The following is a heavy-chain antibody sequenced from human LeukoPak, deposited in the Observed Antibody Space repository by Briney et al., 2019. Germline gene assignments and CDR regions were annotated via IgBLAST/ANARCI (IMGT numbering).Heavy chain of an antibody. V-gene: IGHV1-2*02. D-gene: IGHD3-9*01. CDR2: INPNSGGT. CDR1: GYTFSGFY. CDR3: ARSPHILTGENFDY. J-gene: IGHJ4*02. Sequence: GASVKVSCKASGYTFSGFYIHWVRQAPGQGLEWMGWINPNSGGTNYAQKFQGRVTMTRDTSISTAYMHLSRLRSADTAVYYCARSPHILTGENFDYWGQGTLLTVSS.